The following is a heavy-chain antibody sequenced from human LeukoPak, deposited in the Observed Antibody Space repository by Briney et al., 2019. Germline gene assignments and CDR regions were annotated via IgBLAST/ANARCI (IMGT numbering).Heavy chain of an antibody. D-gene: IGHD3-22*01. J-gene: IGHJ4*01. Sequence: GASVKVSCKASGYTFTEYYLHWVRQAPGQGLEWMGWINPKSGGTSYAQKFQGRVTMTRDTSISTAYMELSGLSFDDTAVYYCASDGVDYYDSSGSSQFDYWGQGTLVTVSS. CDR2: INPKSGGT. CDR3: ASDGVDYYDSSGSSQFDY. V-gene: IGHV1-2*02. CDR1: GYTFTEYY.